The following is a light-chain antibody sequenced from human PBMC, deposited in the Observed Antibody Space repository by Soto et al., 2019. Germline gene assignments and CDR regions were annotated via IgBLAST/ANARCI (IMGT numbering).Light chain of an antibody. CDR3: QQYNSYSGT. J-gene: IGKJ1*01. CDR2: HAS. CDR1: QSISNW. Sequence: DVQVAQSPSSLPASVGDIVTITCRASQSISNWLAWYQQKPGTAPKLLIYHASSLQSGVPSRFSGSGSGTEFTLTISSLQPGDFATYYCQQYNSYSGTFGQGTKVDIK. V-gene: IGKV1-5*01.